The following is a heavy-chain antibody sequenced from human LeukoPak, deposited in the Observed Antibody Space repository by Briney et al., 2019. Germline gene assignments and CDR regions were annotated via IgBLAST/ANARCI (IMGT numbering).Heavy chain of an antibody. CDR1: GYTLTSYG. Sequence: ASVKVSCKASGYTLTSYGISWVRQAPGQGLEWMGWISAYNGNTNYAQKLQGRVTMTTDTSTSTAYMELRSLRSDDTAVYYCARSPSIVVVTAADDYWGQGTLVTVSS. CDR3: ARSPSIVVVTAADDY. V-gene: IGHV1-18*01. CDR2: ISAYNGNT. J-gene: IGHJ4*02. D-gene: IGHD2-21*02.